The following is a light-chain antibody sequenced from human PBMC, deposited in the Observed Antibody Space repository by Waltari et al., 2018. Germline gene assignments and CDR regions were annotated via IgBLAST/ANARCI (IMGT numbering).Light chain of an antibody. CDR1: SRDVGGYNY. CDR2: EVS. CDR3: SSYTSSSTPYV. V-gene: IGLV2-14*01. Sequence: QSALTQPASVSGSPGQSITISCPGTSRDVGGYNYVSWYQQHPGKAPKLMIYEVSNRPSWVSNRFSGSKSGNTASLTISGLQAEDEADYYCSSYTSSSTPYVFGTGTKVTVL. J-gene: IGLJ1*01.